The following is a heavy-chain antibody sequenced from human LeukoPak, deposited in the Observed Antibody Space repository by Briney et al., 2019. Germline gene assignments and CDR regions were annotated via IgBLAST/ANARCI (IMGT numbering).Heavy chain of an antibody. Sequence: GGSLRLSCAASGFTFRTYWMHWVRQAPGKGLVWVAHINSVGTSTSYADSVKGRFTVSRDNAENKLCLQMNSLRADDTAVYYCARDDLSWYSGIDYWGQGTLVTVSS. J-gene: IGHJ4*02. D-gene: IGHD6-13*01. V-gene: IGHV3-74*01. CDR1: GFTFRTYW. CDR2: INSVGTST. CDR3: ARDDLSWYSGIDY.